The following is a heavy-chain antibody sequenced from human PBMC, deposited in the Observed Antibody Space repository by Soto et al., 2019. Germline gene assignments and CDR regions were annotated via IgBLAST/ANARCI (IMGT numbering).Heavy chain of an antibody. CDR1: GYSISSGYY. CDR2: IYHSWST. J-gene: IGHJ6*02. Sequence: WGTLCLTCALSGYSISSGYYWCWIRPPPGKGLEWIGSIYHSWSTYYDPSLKSRVTISVDTSKHQFSLKLSSVTAADTAVYYCAGLTGIAVAGPTGYYYYGMDVWGQGTTVTLFS. V-gene: IGHV4-38-2*01. D-gene: IGHD6-19*01. CDR3: AGLTGIAVAGPTGYYYYGMDV.